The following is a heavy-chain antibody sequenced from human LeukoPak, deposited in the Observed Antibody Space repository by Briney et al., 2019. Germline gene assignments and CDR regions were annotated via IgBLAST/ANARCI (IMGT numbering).Heavy chain of an antibody. J-gene: IGHJ4*02. CDR1: GLSFGSNW. V-gene: IGHV3-7*01. Sequence: PGGSLRLSCAASGLSFGSNWMNWVRQSPGKGLEWVANIRQDGTEKNYVDSVKGRFIISRDNAKNSLYLQMNSLRAEDTAVYYCAAGTGYLIEKWGQGTLVAVSS. CDR2: IRQDGTEK. CDR3: AAGTGYLIEK. D-gene: IGHD2-15*01.